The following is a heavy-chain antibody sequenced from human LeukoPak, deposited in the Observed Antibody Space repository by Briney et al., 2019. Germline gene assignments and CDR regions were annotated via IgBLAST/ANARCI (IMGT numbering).Heavy chain of an antibody. D-gene: IGHD3-16*01. V-gene: IGHV3-74*01. CDR1: GFNLNSFY. CDR3: ARGNWGPEF. CDR2: IREDGTST. J-gene: IGHJ4*02. Sequence: PGGSLRLSCVVSGFNLNSFYMDWVRQAPGKGLVWVSGIREDGTSTGYADSVRGRFSISRETDKNTVYLQMNSLRPDDTGVYFCARGNWGPEFWGQGTLVTVSS.